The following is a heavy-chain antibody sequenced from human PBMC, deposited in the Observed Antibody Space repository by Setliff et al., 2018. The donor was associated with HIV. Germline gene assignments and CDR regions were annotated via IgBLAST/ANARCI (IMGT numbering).Heavy chain of an antibody. CDR1: GESLSGYY. CDR2: INHSGTT. CDR3: ARGLGEMGTKIGNYFDY. V-gene: IGHV4-34*01. D-gene: IGHD1-1*01. Sequence: SETLSLTCAVYGESLSGYYWSWLRQPPGKGLEWLGEINHSGTTNYNASLNRRVTISVDTSKNQFSLKLGSVTAADTAMYYCARGLGEMGTKIGNYFDYWGQGTLVTVS. J-gene: IGHJ4*02.